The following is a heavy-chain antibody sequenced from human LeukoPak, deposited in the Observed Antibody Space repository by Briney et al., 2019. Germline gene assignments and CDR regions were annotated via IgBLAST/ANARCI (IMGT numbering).Heavy chain of an antibody. J-gene: IGHJ6*02. V-gene: IGHV3-33*01. D-gene: IGHD3-10*01. CDR2: IWYDGSNK. CDR1: RFTFSSYG. Sequence: GGSLRLSCAASRFTFSSYGMHWVRQAPGKGLEWVAVIWYDGSNKYYADSVKGRFTISRDNSKNTLYLQMNSLRAEDTAVYYCARGRSRARRTYYYYYYGMDVWGQGTTVTVSS. CDR3: ARGRSRARRTYYYYYYGMDV.